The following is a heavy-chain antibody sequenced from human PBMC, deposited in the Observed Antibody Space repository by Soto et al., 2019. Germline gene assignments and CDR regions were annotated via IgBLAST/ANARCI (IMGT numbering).Heavy chain of an antibody. D-gene: IGHD3-3*01. CDR2: INHSGST. J-gene: IGHJ6*02. V-gene: IGHV4-34*01. CDR3: ARGPTIFGVVITARYGMDV. CDR1: GGSFSGYY. Sequence: SLTCAVYGGSFSGYYWSWIRQPPGKGLEWIGEINHSGSTNYNPSLKSRVTISVDTSKNHFSLKLSSVTAADTAVYYCARGPTIFGVVITARYGMDVWGQGTTVTVSS.